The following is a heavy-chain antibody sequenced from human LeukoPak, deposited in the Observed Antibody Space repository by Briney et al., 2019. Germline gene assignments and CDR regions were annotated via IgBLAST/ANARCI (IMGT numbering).Heavy chain of an antibody. D-gene: IGHD4-17*01. Sequence: ASVKVSCKASGYIFTNYYMYWVRQAPGQGLEWMGIINPSGGSTSYAQKFQGRVTMTRDMSTSTVYMELSSLRSEDTAVYYCARATVTTVDYYYYMDVWGKGTTVTISS. V-gene: IGHV1-46*01. CDR3: ARATVTTVDYYYYMDV. CDR1: GYIFTNYY. J-gene: IGHJ6*03. CDR2: INPSGGST.